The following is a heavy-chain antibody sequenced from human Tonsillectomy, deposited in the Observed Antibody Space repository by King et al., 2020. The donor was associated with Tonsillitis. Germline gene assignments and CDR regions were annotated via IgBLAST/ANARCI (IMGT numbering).Heavy chain of an antibody. J-gene: IGHJ4*02. CDR1: GFTFSSYA. D-gene: IGHD3-22*01. V-gene: IGHV3-30-3*01. Sequence: VQLVESGGGVVQPGRSLRLSCAASGFTFSSYAMHWVRQAPGKGLEWVAVISYDGSNKYYADSVKGRFTISRDNSKNTLYLQMNSLRAEDTAVNYCARDLVRGYYDSSGYYGFFDYWGQGTLVTVSS. CDR2: ISYDGSNK. CDR3: ARDLVRGYYDSSGYYGFFDY.